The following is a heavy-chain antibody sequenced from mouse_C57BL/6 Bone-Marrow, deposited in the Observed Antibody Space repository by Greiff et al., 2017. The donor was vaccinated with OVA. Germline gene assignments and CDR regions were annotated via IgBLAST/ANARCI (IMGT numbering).Heavy chain of an antibody. D-gene: IGHD2-3*01. CDR3: ARDGYYTENAMDY. V-gene: IGHV1-64*01. J-gene: IGHJ4*01. CDR1: GYTFTSYW. Sequence: QVQLKQPGAELVKPGASVTLSCKASGYTFTSYWMHWVKQRPGQGLEWIGMIHPNSGSTNYNEKFKSKATLTVDKSSSTAYMQLSSLTSKDSADYYGARDGYYTENAMDYWGQGTSVTVSS. CDR2: IHPNSGST.